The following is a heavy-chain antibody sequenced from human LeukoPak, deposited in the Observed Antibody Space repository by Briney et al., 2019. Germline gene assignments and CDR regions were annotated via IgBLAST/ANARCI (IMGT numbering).Heavy chain of an antibody. D-gene: IGHD4-23*01. V-gene: IGHV1-2*02. J-gene: IGHJ4*02. CDR3: ARPGRPMTTVVTPSGFDY. CDR1: GYTFTGYY. CDR2: INPNSGGT. Sequence: ASVKVSCKASGYTFTGYYMHWVRQAPGQGLEWMGWINPNSGGTNYAQKFQGRVTMTRDTSISTAYMELSRPRSDDTAVYYCARPGRPMTTVVTPSGFDYWGQGTLVTVSS.